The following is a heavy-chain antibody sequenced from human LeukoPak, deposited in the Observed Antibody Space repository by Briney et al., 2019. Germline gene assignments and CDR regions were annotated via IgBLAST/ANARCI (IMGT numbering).Heavy chain of an antibody. CDR3: ASMIYCSSTSCYRGPAFDI. D-gene: IGHD2-2*02. V-gene: IGHV7-4-1*02. CDR2: INTNTGNP. CDR1: GYTFTSYA. Sequence: ASVKVSCKASGYTFTSYAMNWVRQAPGQGLEWMGWINTNTGNPTYAQGFTGRFVFSLDTSVSTAYLQISSLKAEDTAVYYCASMIYCSSTSCYRGPAFDIWGQGTMVTVSS. J-gene: IGHJ3*02.